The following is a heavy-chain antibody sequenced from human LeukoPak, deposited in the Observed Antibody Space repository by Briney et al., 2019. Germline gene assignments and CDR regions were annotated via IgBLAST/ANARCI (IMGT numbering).Heavy chain of an antibody. V-gene: IGHV3-21*01. CDR3: ARDCSSSAFDI. CDR1: GFTFNIYT. CDR2: IGSSSRYI. Sequence: GGSLRLSCAASGFTFNIYTMTWVRQAPGKGLEWVSSIGSSSRYIYYAVSVKGRFTISRDNDKNSVYLQMNSLRAEDTAVYYCARDCSSSAFDIWGQGTMVTVSS. J-gene: IGHJ3*02. D-gene: IGHD2-15*01.